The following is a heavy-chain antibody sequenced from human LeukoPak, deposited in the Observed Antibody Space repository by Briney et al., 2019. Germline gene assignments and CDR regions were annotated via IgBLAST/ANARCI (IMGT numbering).Heavy chain of an antibody. Sequence: GGSLRLSCAASGFTFSSYAMSWVRQAPGKGMEWVAFIRYDGSNKYYADSVKGRFTISRDNSKNTLYLQMNSLRAEDTAMYYCAKDVLVRGFDWGQGTLVTVSS. CDR1: GFTFSSYA. V-gene: IGHV3-30*02. CDR3: AKDVLVRGFD. J-gene: IGHJ4*02. D-gene: IGHD3-10*01. CDR2: IRYDGSNK.